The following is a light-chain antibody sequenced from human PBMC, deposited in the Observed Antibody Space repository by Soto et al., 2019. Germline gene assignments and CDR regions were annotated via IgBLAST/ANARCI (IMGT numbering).Light chain of an antibody. CDR3: QKHTRVPFT. J-gene: IGKJ3*01. Sequence: DIQMTQSPSSLSASVGDRVTITCRATQDVGNYLAWYQQRPGKVPKLLIYGASTLQSGVPSRFSGSGSGTEFTLTISSLQPEDVATYYCQKHTRVPFTFGPGTKVDIK. CDR1: QDVGNY. CDR2: GAS. V-gene: IGKV1-27*01.